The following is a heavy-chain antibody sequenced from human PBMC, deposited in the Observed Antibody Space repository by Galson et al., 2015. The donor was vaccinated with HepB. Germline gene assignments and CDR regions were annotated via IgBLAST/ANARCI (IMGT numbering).Heavy chain of an antibody. D-gene: IGHD1-26*01. V-gene: IGHV3-30*04. Sequence: SLRLSCAASGFTFSSYAMHWVRQAPGKGLEWVAVISYDGSNKYYADSVKGRFTISRDNSKNTLYLQMNSLSAEDTAVYYCARDLYIRAGGGGGSFLGYWGQGTLVTVSS. CDR3: ARDLYIRAGGGGGSFLGY. CDR2: ISYDGSNK. J-gene: IGHJ4*02. CDR1: GFTFSSYA.